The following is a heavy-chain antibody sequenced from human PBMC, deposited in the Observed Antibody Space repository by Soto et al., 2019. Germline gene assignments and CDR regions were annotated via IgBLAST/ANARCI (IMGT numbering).Heavy chain of an antibody. CDR2: IYRDGST. CDR1: GIIVSNNH. J-gene: IGHJ4*02. CDR3: AGYRYSSSPYYFDY. D-gene: IGHD6-13*01. V-gene: IGHV3-66*01. Sequence: GGSLRLSCAASGIIVSNNHMSWVRQAPGKGLECVSIIYRDGSTYYSDSVKGRFTLSRDNSKNTLYLQMNSLRAEDTAIYYCAGYRYSSSPYYFDYWGQGALVTVSS.